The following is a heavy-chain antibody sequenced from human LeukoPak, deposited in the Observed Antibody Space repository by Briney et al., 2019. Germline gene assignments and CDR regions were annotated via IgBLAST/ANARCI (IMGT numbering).Heavy chain of an antibody. V-gene: IGHV4-59*01. D-gene: IGHD3-10*01. CDR1: GGSISIYY. J-gene: IGHJ4*02. CDR2: IYNSGSST. CDR3: VRDRELTY. Sequence: SQTLSLTCTVSGGSISIYYWNWIRQPPGKGLEWIGYIYNSGSSTIYNPSLKSRVTISVDTSKNQFSLRLSSVTAADTAVYFCVRDRELTYWGQGTLVTVSS.